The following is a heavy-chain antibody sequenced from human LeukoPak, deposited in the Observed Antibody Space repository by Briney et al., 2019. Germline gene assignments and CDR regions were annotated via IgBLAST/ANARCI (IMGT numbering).Heavy chain of an antibody. Sequence: GGSLRLSCAASGFSFTSSSMNWVRQAPGKGLEWVSCISSGSTYIYYADSVKGRFTISRDNAKNSLYLQMNSLRAEDTAVYYCASSYSSSRYYFDYWGQGTLVSVSS. D-gene: IGHD6-13*01. CDR2: ISSGSTYI. CDR3: ASSYSSSRYYFDY. CDR1: GFSFTSSS. J-gene: IGHJ4*02. V-gene: IGHV3-21*01.